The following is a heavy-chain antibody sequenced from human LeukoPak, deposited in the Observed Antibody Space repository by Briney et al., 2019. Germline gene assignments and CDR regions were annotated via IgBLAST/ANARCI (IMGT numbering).Heavy chain of an antibody. CDR2: ISAYNGNT. D-gene: IGHD3-22*01. Sequence: ASVKVSCKASGYTFTSYGISWVRQAPGQGLEWMGWISAYNGNTNYAQKLQGRVTMTTDTSTSTAYTELRSLRSDDTAVYYCARVLDTYYYDSSGRSELDYWGQGTLVTVSS. CDR3: ARVLDTYYYDSSGRSELDY. J-gene: IGHJ4*02. V-gene: IGHV1-18*01. CDR1: GYTFTSYG.